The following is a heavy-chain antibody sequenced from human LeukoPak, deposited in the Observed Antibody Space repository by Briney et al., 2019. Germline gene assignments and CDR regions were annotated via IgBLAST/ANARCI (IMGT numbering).Heavy chain of an antibody. V-gene: IGHV4-39*07. CDR3: ARGRLLFRRGYFQH. CDR1: GGSISSSSYY. CDR2: IYYSGST. Sequence: SETLSLTCTVSGGSISSSSYYWGWIRQPPGKGLEWIGSIYYSGSTYYNPSLKSRVTISVDTSKNQFSLKLSSVTAADTAVYYRARGRLLFRRGYFQHWGQGTLVTVSS. D-gene: IGHD2-21*02. J-gene: IGHJ1*01.